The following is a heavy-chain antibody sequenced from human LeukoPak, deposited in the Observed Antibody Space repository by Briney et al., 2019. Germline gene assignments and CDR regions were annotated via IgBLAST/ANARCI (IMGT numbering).Heavy chain of an antibody. CDR2: FDPEDGET. CDR1: GYTLTELS. J-gene: IGHJ4*02. D-gene: IGHD3-3*01. Sequence: ASVKVSCKVSGYTLTELSMHWVRQAPGKGLEWMGGFDPEDGETIYAQKFQGRVTMTTDTSTSTAYMELRSLRSDDTAVYYCARDGPAAYYDFWSGYYLDYWGQGTLVTVSS. V-gene: IGHV1-24*01. CDR3: ARDGPAAYYDFWSGYYLDY.